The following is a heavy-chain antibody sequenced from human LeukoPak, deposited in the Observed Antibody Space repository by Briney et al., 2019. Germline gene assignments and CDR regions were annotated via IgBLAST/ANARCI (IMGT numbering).Heavy chain of an antibody. CDR3: ARQKCTSTSCLTKNAFDI. CDR2: IYTSGST. CDR1: GSISGYY. D-gene: IGHD2-2*01. J-gene: IGHJ3*02. Sequence: PSETLSLTCTVLGSISGYYWSWIRQPPGKELEWIGYIYTSGSTNCNPSLESRVTISVDTSKNQFSLDLRSVTAADTAVYYCARQKCTSTSCLTKNAFDIWGQGTMVTVSS. V-gene: IGHV4-4*09.